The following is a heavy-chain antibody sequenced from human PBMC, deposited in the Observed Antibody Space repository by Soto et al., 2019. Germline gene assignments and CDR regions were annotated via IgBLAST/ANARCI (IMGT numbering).Heavy chain of an antibody. CDR1: GFNFSNYG. CDR2: IWYDGSNK. V-gene: IGHV3-33*01. Sequence: QVQLVESGGGVVQPGRSLKLSCAASGFNFSNYGMHWVRQAPGKGLEWVAVIWYDGSNKHYVDSVKGRFTISRDDSKNTLFLQVTSLRVEETAVYYCARDRDVAVDSGGYAYYYGMDVWGQGTTVTVSS. CDR3: ARDRDVAVDSGGYAYYYGMDV. J-gene: IGHJ6*02. D-gene: IGHD3-22*01.